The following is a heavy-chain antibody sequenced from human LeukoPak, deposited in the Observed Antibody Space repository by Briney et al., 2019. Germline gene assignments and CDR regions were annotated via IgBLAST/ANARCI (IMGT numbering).Heavy chain of an antibody. D-gene: IGHD6-13*01. V-gene: IGHV6-1*01. J-gene: IGHJ6*02. CDR1: GDSVSSNSAA. CDR2: TYYRSKWYN. Sequence: SQTLSLTCAISGDSVSSNSAAWNWIRQSPSRGLEWLGRTYYRSKWYNSYAVSVKSRITINADTSKNQFSLQLSSVTPDDTAVYYCANLIAAAGSLMDVWGQGTTVTVSS. CDR3: ANLIAAAGSLMDV.